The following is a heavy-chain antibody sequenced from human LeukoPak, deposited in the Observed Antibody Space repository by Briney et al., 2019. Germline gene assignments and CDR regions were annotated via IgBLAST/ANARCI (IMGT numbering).Heavy chain of an antibody. Sequence: SETLSLTCTVSGGSISSHYWSWIRQPPGKGLGWIGYIYYSGSTNYNPSLKSRVTISVDTSKNQFSLKLSPVTAADTAVYYCARGERSGWYANWGQGTLVTVSS. CDR1: GGSISSHY. CDR3: ARGERSGWYAN. V-gene: IGHV4-59*11. D-gene: IGHD6-19*01. J-gene: IGHJ4*02. CDR2: IYYSGST.